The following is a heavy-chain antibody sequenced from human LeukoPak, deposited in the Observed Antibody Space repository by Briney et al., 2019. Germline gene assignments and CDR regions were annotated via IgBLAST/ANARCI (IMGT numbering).Heavy chain of an antibody. Sequence: GGSLRLSCAASGFTFSSYGMSWVRQAPGKGLEWVSAISGSGGSTYYADSVKGRFTISRDNSKNTLYLQMNSLRAEDTTVYYCAKWDTYYDSSCYYFYWGQGTLVTVSS. D-gene: IGHD3-22*01. CDR2: ISGSGGST. V-gene: IGHV3-23*01. CDR1: GFTFSSYG. CDR3: AKWDTYYDSSCYYFY. J-gene: IGHJ4*02.